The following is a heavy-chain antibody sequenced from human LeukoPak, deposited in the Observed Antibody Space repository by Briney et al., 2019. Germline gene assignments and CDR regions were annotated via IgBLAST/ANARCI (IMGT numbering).Heavy chain of an antibody. CDR1: GFTVSSNY. CDR2: IYSGGST. CDR3: ARTRQGFRFDP. Sequence: GGSLRLSCAASGFTVSSNYMGWVRQAPGKGLEWVSVIYSGGSTYYADSVKGRFTISRDNSKNTLYLQMNSLRAEDTAVYYCARTRQGFRFDPWGQGTLVTVSS. V-gene: IGHV3-53*01. J-gene: IGHJ5*02.